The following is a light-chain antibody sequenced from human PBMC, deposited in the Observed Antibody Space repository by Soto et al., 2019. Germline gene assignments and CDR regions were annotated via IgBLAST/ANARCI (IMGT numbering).Light chain of an antibody. CDR3: QQYFNWPWT. CDR2: GAS. CDR1: QSVSSN. Sequence: EVVLTQSPATLSVSPGEGATLSCRASQSVSSNLAWYQQKPGQVPRLLIYGASTRATDIPARFSGSGSGTEFTLTIDSLQSEDFAVYYCQQYFNWPWTFGQGTKLDIK. V-gene: IGKV3-15*01. J-gene: IGKJ1*01.